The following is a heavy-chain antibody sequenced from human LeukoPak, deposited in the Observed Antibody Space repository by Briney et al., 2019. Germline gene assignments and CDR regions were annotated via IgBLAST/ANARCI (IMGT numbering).Heavy chain of an antibody. J-gene: IGHJ4*02. CDR1: GFTFSSYA. D-gene: IGHD3-10*01. V-gene: IGHV3-23*01. CDR2: ISGSGGST. Sequence: GGSLRLSCAASGFTFSSYAMSWVRQAPGKGLEWVSAISGSGGSTYYADSVKGRFTISRDNSKNTLYLQMNSLRAEDTAVYYCAKDSSYGSGSYYNPTRFDYWGQGTLVTVSS. CDR3: AKDSSYGSGSYYNPTRFDY.